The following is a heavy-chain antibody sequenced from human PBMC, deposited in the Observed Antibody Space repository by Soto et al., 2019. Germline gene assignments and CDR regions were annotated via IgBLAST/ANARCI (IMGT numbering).Heavy chain of an antibody. CDR1: GGTFSKSA. CDR2: ITCMFGTT. Sequence: VQLVQSGAEVKKPGSSVKVSCKASGGTFSKSAINWVRQAPGQGLEWMGGITCMFGTTNYARKFQGRVTIPADELATTAYMELSTLTSDDTGVYYCARSTPGYYYSGMDLWGQGTTVNVSS. D-gene: IGHD3-9*01. J-gene: IGHJ6*02. CDR3: ARSTPGYYYSGMDL. V-gene: IGHV1-69*12.